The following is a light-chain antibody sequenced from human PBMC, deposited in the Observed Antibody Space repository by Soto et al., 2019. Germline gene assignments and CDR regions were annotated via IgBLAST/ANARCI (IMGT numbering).Light chain of an antibody. CDR3: QHYGSTLYT. V-gene: IGKV3-20*01. Sequence: EIVLTQSPGTLSLSPGERANLSCRASQSVSSSYLAWYQQKPGQAPRLLIYGASSRATGIPDRFSGSGSGTDFPLTISRLEPEDFVVYYCQHYGSTLYTFGQGTKLEIK. CDR2: GAS. J-gene: IGKJ2*01. CDR1: QSVSSSY.